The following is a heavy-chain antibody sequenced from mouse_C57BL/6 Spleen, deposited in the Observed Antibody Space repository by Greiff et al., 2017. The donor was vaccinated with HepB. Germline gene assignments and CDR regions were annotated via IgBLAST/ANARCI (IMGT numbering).Heavy chain of an antibody. CDR3: ARKGVTTVHWYFDF. J-gene: IGHJ1*03. V-gene: IGHV1-53*01. CDR1: GYTFTSYW. D-gene: IGHD1-1*01. Sequence: VQLQQPGTELVKPGASVKLSCKASGYTFTSYWMHWVKQRPGQGLEWIGNINPSNGGTNYNEKFKSKATLTVDKSSSTAYMQLSSLTSEDSAVYYCARKGVTTVHWYFDFWGTGTTVTVSS. CDR2: INPSNGGT.